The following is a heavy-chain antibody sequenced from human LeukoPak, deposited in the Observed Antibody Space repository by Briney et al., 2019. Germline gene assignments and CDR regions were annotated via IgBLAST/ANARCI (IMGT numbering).Heavy chain of an antibody. D-gene: IGHD2-2*01. V-gene: IGHV1-69*04. Sequence: ASVKVSCKASGGTFSSYAISWVRQAPGQGLEWMGRIIPIFGIANYAQTFQGRVTITADKSTSTAYMELSSLRSEDTAVYYCATNLGGYCSSTSCPSGYYFDYWGQGTLVTVSS. CDR1: GGTFSSYA. CDR2: IIPIFGIA. CDR3: ATNLGGYCSSTSCPSGYYFDY. J-gene: IGHJ4*02.